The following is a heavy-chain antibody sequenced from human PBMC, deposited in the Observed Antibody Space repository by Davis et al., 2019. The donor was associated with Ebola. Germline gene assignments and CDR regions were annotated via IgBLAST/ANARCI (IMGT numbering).Heavy chain of an antibody. V-gene: IGHV3-11*05. J-gene: IGHJ4*02. CDR3: TRVGYSSGWDY. CDR2: ISSSSYYT. CDR1: GFTFSDYY. Sequence: GESLKISCAASGFTFSDYYMSWIRQAPGKGLEWVSYISSSSYYTNYADSVKGRFTISRENAKSSLYLQMNSLRVEDTAVYYCTRVGYSSGWDYWGQGTLVTVSS. D-gene: IGHD6-19*01.